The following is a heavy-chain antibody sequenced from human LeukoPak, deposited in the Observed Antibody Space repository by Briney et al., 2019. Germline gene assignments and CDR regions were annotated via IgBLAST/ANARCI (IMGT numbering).Heavy chain of an antibody. Sequence: GGSLRLSCAASGFTFSSYAMSWVRQAPGKGLEWVSAISGSGGSTCYADSVKARFPIPRDNSKNTLYLQMNSLRAEDTGVYYCAKGWDIVVVVAEDYWGQGTLVTVSS. D-gene: IGHD2-15*01. J-gene: IGHJ4*02. CDR1: GFTFSSYA. CDR3: AKGWDIVVVVAEDY. CDR2: ISGSGGST. V-gene: IGHV3-23*01.